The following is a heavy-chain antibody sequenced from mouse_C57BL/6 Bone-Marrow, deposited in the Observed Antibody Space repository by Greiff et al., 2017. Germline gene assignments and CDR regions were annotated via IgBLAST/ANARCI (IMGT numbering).Heavy chain of an antibody. V-gene: IGHV1-82*01. Sequence: VQLQQSGPELVKPGASVKISCTASGYAFSSSWMNWVKQRPGKGLEWIGRIYPGDGDTNYNGKVKGKATMTADKSSSTAYIQLSSMTSEDSAVYFCAIYDYHRAMDYWGQGTSVTVPS. CDR3: AIYDYHRAMDY. J-gene: IGHJ4*01. CDR2: IYPGDGDT. CDR1: GYAFSSSW. D-gene: IGHD2-4*01.